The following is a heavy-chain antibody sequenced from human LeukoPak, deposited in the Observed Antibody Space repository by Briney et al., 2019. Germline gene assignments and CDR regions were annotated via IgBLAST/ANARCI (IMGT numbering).Heavy chain of an antibody. CDR1: GFTFDDYA. CDR3: AKAPYDSSGYMGD. CDR2: ISWNSGSI. Sequence: PPGGSLRLSCAATGFTFDDYAMHWVRQAPGKGLEWVSGISWNSGSIGYADSVKGRFTISRDNAKNSLYLQMNSLRAEDTALYYCAKAPYDSSGYMGDWGQGTLVTVSS. J-gene: IGHJ4*02. D-gene: IGHD3-22*01. V-gene: IGHV3-9*01.